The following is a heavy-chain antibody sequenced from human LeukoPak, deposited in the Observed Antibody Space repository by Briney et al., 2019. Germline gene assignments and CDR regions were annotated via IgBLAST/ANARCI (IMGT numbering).Heavy chain of an antibody. J-gene: IGHJ3*02. CDR1: GFTFSSYS. CDR2: ISSSSSYI. Sequence: GRSLRLSCAASGFTFSSYSMNWVRQAPGKGLEWVSSISSSSSYIYYADSVKGRFTISRDNAKNSLYLQMNSLRAEDTAVYYCARDRGYYDSSGYESTRLDAFDIWGQGTMVTVSS. V-gene: IGHV3-21*01. CDR3: ARDRGYYDSSGYESTRLDAFDI. D-gene: IGHD3-22*01.